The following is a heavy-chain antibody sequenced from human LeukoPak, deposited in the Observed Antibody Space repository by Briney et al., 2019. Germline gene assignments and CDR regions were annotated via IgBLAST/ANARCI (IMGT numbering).Heavy chain of an antibody. CDR2: ISGSGVST. CDR1: GGSISSSSYY. CDR3: AKDTAVVVTAPFDY. J-gene: IGHJ4*02. Sequence: ETLSLTCTVSGGSISSSSYYWDWIRQPPGKGLEWVSAISGSGVSTYFADSVKGRFTVSRDNSKNTLYLQMSSVRAEDTAVYYCAKDTAVVVTAPFDYWGQGTLVTVSS. V-gene: IGHV3-23*01. D-gene: IGHD2-15*01.